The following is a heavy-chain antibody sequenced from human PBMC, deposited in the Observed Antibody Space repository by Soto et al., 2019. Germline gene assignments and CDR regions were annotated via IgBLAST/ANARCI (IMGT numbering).Heavy chain of an antibody. CDR1: GCSIKVGCDY. Sequence: ASATLSLTCPFSGCSIKVGCDYWVWIRQPPGKGLEWVATIYYSGTTYYNPSLKSRLTISLDTSRNQFSLDLTSVTAADTAVYYCARLAYSHYSTWGQGTLVTVSS. D-gene: IGHD5-12*01. J-gene: IGHJ4*02. V-gene: IGHV4-39*01. CDR2: IYYSGTT. CDR3: ARLAYSHYST.